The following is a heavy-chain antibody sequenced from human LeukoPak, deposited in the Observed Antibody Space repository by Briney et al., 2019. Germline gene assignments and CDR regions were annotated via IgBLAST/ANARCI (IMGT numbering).Heavy chain of an antibody. CDR3: AKSEAGELDY. D-gene: IGHD6-13*01. CDR1: GGSFSGYY. Sequence: SETLSLTCAVYGGSFSGYYWSWIRQPPGKGLEWIGEINHSGSTNYNPSLKSRVTISVDTSKNQFSLKPSSVTAADTAVYYCAKSEAGELDYWGQGTLVTVSS. J-gene: IGHJ4*02. CDR2: INHSGST. V-gene: IGHV4-34*01.